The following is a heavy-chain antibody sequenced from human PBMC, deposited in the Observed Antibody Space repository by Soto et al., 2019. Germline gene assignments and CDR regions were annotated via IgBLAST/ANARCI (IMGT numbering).Heavy chain of an antibody. CDR2: IGGGFNNIYT. V-gene: IGHV3-23*01. J-gene: IGHJ6*02. Sequence: GGSLRLSCAASGFTFSNYAMSWVRQAPGTGLEWVSAIGGGFNNIYTYYADSVKGRFTISRDDSKNTLYLQMNSLRADDTAVYYCAKCDVVVVAPYGMDVWGQGTSVTVSS. CDR3: AKCDVVVVAPYGMDV. D-gene: IGHD2-15*01. CDR1: GFTFSNYA.